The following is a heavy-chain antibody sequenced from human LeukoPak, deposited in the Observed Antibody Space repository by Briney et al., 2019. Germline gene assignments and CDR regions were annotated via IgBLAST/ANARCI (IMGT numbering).Heavy chain of an antibody. J-gene: IGHJ4*02. D-gene: IGHD3-22*01. Sequence: GALRLSCSASGFTFTTYGMNWVRQAPGKGLEWVSGIGGSGGSTYYADSVKGRFTISRDNSKNTLYLQMNSLRAEDTAVYYCAKGSSGYHTLDYWGQGTLVTVSS. CDR3: AKGSSGYHTLDY. CDR1: GFTFTTYG. CDR2: IGGSGGST. V-gene: IGHV3-23*01.